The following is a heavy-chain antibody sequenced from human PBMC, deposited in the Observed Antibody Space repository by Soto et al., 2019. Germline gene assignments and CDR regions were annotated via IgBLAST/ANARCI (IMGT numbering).Heavy chain of an antibody. D-gene: IGHD1-7*01. CDR1: GDSIGNSH. Sequence: SETLSLTRTVSGDSIGNSHWNWIRQHPGKGLEWIGLTFSRRTATYNPSLKSRGTISWATSKNQLSLKLTSVTAADTAVYFCAKHHPGTVAALEIPFDFWGKGTLVT. CDR3: AKHHPGTVAALEIPFDF. V-gene: IGHV4-4*09. J-gene: IGHJ4*02. CDR2: TFSRRTA.